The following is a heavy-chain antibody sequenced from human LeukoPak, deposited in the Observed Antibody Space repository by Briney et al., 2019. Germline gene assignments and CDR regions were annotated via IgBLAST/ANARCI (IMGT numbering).Heavy chain of an antibody. J-gene: IGHJ4*02. Sequence: GSLRLSCTASGFTFSTYSMNWVRQPPGKGLEWIGTIYYSGSTYYNPSLKSRVTISVDTSKNQFSLKLSSVTAADTAVYYCARHAIDSSGYYLDYFDYWGQGTLVTVSS. V-gene: IGHV4-39*01. D-gene: IGHD3-22*01. CDR2: IYYSGST. CDR1: GFTFSTYSMN. CDR3: ARHAIDSSGYYLDYFDY.